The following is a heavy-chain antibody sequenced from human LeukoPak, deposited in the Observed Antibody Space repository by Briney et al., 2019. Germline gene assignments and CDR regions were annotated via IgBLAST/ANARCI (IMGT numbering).Heavy chain of an antibody. CDR1: GFTFSSYW. CDR2: IKQDGSEK. CDR3: ARDGAAGLRFNWFDP. V-gene: IGHV3-7*05. D-gene: IGHD3-3*01. Sequence: PGGSLRLSCAASGFTFSSYWMSWVRQAPGKGLEWVANIKQDGSEKYYVDSVKGRFTISRDNAKNSLYRHMNSLRAEDTAVYYCARDGAAGLRFNWFDPWGQGTLVTVSS. J-gene: IGHJ5*02.